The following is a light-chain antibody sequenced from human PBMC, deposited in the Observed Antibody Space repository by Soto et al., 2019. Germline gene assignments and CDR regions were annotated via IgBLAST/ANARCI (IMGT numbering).Light chain of an antibody. CDR3: QHYNSYSVT. CDR1: QSISFW. J-gene: IGKJ3*01. V-gene: IGKV1-5*03. Sequence: DIQMTQSPSTLSASVGDRVTITCRASQSISFWLAWYQQKPGKAPKLLIYKASGLESGVPSRFSGSGSGTEFTLTISRLQPDDFATYYCQHYNSYSVTFGPGTKVDIK. CDR2: KAS.